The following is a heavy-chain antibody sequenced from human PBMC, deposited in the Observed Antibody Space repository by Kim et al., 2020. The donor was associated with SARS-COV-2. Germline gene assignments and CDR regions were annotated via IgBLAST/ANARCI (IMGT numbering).Heavy chain of an antibody. J-gene: IGHJ4*02. CDR2: ISAYNGNT. V-gene: IGHV1-18*04. CDR1: GYTFTSYG. Sequence: ASVKVSCKASGYTFTSYGISWVRQAPGQGLEWMGWISAYNGNTNYAQKLQGRVTMTTDTSTSTAYMELRSLRSDDTAVYYCARDMGRRITMVRGVPYWGQGTLVTVSS. D-gene: IGHD3-10*01. CDR3: ARDMGRRITMVRGVPY.